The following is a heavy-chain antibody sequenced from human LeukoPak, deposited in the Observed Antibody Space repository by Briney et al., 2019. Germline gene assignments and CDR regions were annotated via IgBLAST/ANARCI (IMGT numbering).Heavy chain of an antibody. Sequence: GGSLRLSCAASGFTFISYAINWVRQAPGKGLEWVSGITNSGDSAYYADSVKGRFTISRDNSKNTVYLQMNGLRAGDTAVYYCARDVAVADPFDYWGQGTLVTVSS. V-gene: IGHV3-23*01. CDR2: ITNSGDSA. D-gene: IGHD6-19*01. J-gene: IGHJ4*02. CDR3: ARDVAVADPFDY. CDR1: GFTFISYA.